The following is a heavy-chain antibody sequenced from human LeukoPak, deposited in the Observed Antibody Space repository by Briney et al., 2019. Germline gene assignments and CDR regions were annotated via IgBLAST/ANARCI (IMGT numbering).Heavy chain of an antibody. CDR3: ARGVSVAGVSYYFDY. V-gene: IGHV3-48*03. Sequence: PGGSLRLSCAASGFTFSSYEMNWVRQAPGKGLEWVSYISSSGSTIYYADSVKGRFTISRDNAKNSLYLQMNSLRAEDTAVYYCARGVSVAGVSYYFDYWGQGTLVTVSS. CDR2: ISSSGSTI. J-gene: IGHJ4*02. CDR1: GFTFSSYE. D-gene: IGHD6-19*01.